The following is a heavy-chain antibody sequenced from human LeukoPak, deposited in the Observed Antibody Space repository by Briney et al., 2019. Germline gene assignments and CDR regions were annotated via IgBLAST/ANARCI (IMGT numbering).Heavy chain of an antibody. CDR3: ARGRGIVVVPPDLPTEYFQH. CDR1: GGSFSGYY. CDR2: INHSGRT. V-gene: IGHV4-34*01. Sequence: SSETLSLTCAVYGGSFSGYYWSWVRQPPGKGLEWVGEINHSGRTKYNPSLKRRVNISVDKSKKQFSLKLSSVTAADTAVYYCARGRGIVVVPPDLPTEYFQHWGQGTLVTVSS. D-gene: IGHD2-2*01. J-gene: IGHJ1*01.